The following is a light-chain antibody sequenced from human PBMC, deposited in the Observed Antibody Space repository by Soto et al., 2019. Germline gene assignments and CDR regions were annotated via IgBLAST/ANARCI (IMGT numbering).Light chain of an antibody. J-gene: IGKJ3*01. CDR1: QGISNY. V-gene: IGKV1-27*01. CDR3: QHYHSPPFT. CDR2: AAS. Sequence: DIPMTQSPSSLSAFVGDSVTFTCRASQGISNYLAWYHQKPGKVPKLLVYAASTLHSQVPSRISGSGSGTEFTLTIRSLQPEDVGTYYCQHYHSPPFTFGRGTKLEIK.